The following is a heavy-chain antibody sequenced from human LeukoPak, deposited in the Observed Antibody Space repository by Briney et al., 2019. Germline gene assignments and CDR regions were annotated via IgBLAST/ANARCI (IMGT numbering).Heavy chain of an antibody. CDR3: ARGSNYYDSSGYPESFDY. D-gene: IGHD3-22*01. V-gene: IGHV1-46*01. CDR1: GYTFTSYY. J-gene: IGHJ4*02. Sequence: ASVKVSCKASGYTFTSYYMHWVRQAPGQGFEWVGIISPSGGSTSYAQKFQGRVTMTRHTSTSTVYMELSSLRSEDTAVYYCARGSNYYDSSGYPESFDYWGQGTLVTVSS. CDR2: ISPSGGST.